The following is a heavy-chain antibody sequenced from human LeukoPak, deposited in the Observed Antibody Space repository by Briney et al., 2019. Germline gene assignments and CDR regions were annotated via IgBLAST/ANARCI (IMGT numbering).Heavy chain of an antibody. Sequence: SETLSLTCAVYGGSSSGYYWSWIRQPPGKGLEWIGEINHSGSTNYNPSLKSRVTISVDTSKNQFSLKLSSVTAADTAVYYCARDYHYYDSSGYYYYYYYYMDVWGKGTTVTIS. CDR2: INHSGST. CDR3: ARDYHYYDSSGYYYYYYYYMDV. D-gene: IGHD3-22*01. J-gene: IGHJ6*03. CDR1: GGSSSGYY. V-gene: IGHV4-34*01.